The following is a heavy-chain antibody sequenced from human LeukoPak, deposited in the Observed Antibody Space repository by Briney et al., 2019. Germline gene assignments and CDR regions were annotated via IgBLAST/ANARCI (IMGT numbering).Heavy chain of an antibody. CDR1: GYTFTSYG. CDR3: ARDQWSYYGSRSYYDLDY. V-gene: IGHV1-18*01. Sequence: ASVKVSCKASGYTFTSYGISWVRQAPGQGLEWMGWIGAYNGNTNYAQKLQGRVTMTTDTSTSTAYMELRSLRSDDTALYYCARDQWSYYGSRSYYDLDYWGQGTLVTVSS. CDR2: IGAYNGNT. J-gene: IGHJ4*02. D-gene: IGHD3-10*01.